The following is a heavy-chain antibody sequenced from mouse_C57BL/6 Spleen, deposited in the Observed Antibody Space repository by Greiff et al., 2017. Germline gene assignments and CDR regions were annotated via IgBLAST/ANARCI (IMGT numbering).Heavy chain of an antibody. CDR1: GYTFTSYD. CDR3: ARSYYYGNGWYFDV. Sequence: QVQLKESGPELVKPGASVKLSCKASGYTFTSYDINWVKQRPGQGLEWIGWIYPRDGSTKYNEKFKGKATLTVDTSSSTAYMELHSLTSEDSAVYFCARSYYYGNGWYFDVWGTGTTVTVSS. J-gene: IGHJ1*03. CDR2: IYPRDGST. D-gene: IGHD1-1*01. V-gene: IGHV1-85*01.